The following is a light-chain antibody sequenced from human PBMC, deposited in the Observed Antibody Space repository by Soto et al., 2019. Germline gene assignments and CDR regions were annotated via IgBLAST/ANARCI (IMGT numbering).Light chain of an antibody. CDR2: DAS. Sequence: EIALTQSPATLSLSPGERATLSCRATQDVSRYLAWYQQRPGQAPRLLIYDASTRATGIPPRFSGGGSGTEFTVTISSLQSEDFAIYYCQQYDIWPPYTFGQGTKVDIK. CDR3: QQYDIWPPYT. J-gene: IGKJ2*01. CDR1: QDVSRY. V-gene: IGKV3-15*01.